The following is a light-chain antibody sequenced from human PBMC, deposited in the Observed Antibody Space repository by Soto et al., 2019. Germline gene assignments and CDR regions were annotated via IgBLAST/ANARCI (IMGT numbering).Light chain of an antibody. V-gene: IGLV2-14*01. CDR1: SIEVGGYDY. CDR2: EVS. J-gene: IGLJ1*01. CDR3: SSYTSSSTLLYV. Sequence: QSVLTQPASVSGSPGQSITISCTGTSIEVGGYDYVSWYQQHPGKAPKLMIYEVSNRPSGVSNRFSGSKSGNTASLTISGLQAEDEADYYCSSYTSSSTLLYVFGTGTKVTVL.